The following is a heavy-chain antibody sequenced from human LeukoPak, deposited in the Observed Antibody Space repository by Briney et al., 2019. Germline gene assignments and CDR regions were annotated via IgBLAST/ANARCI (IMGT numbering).Heavy chain of an antibody. CDR3: ARAPVTVVTGGYFDY. V-gene: IGHV4-59*01. CDR1: GGSISSYY. J-gene: IGHJ4*02. Sequence: PSETLSLTCTVSGGSISSYYWSWIRQPPGKGLEWIGYIYYSGSTNYNPSLKSRVTISVDTSKNQFSLKLSSVTAADTAVYYCARAPVTVVTGGYFDYWGQGTLVTVSS. D-gene: IGHD4-23*01. CDR2: IYYSGST.